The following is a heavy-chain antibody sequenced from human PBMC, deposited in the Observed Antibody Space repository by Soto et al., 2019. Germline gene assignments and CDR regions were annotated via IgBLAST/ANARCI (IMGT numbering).Heavy chain of an antibody. CDR3: ARDRGSSHYYYYYYMDV. V-gene: IGHV3-21*01. Sequence: EVQLVESGGGLVKPGGSLRLSCAASGFTFSSYSMNWVRQAPGKGLEWVSSISSSSSYIYYADSVKGRFTISRDNAKNSLYLQMNSRRAEDTAVYYCARDRGSSHYYYYYYMDVWGKGTTVTVSS. CDR1: GFTFSSYS. D-gene: IGHD6-6*01. J-gene: IGHJ6*03. CDR2: ISSSSSYI.